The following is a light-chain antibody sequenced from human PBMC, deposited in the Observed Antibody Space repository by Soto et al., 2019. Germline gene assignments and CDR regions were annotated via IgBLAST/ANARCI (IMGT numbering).Light chain of an antibody. CDR2: DAS. CDR1: QSIRTD. V-gene: IGKV3D-15*01. J-gene: IGKJ1*01. Sequence: DIAMTQSPSTLSVSPGERATLSCRASQSIRTDLAWYQQKSGQGPRLLIYDASTRATGIPARFSGSGSGTEFTLTISSLQSEDFAVYYCQQYNNWPPWTFGQGTKVDIK. CDR3: QQYNNWPPWT.